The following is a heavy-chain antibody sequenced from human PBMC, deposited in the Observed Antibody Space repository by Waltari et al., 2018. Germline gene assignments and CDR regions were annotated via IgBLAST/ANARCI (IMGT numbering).Heavy chain of an antibody. Sequence: EVQLVESGGALVQPGGSLRLSCSASGFTFRNYWMNWVRPAPGRGLECVASIKQIGKEKNYGDSVRGRFTISRDDAKKSVYLELNSLRADDTAVYYCARDLRSWPYYLDYWGQGTLVTVSS. J-gene: IGHJ4*02. CDR3: ARDLRSWPYYLDY. CDR2: IKQIGKEK. V-gene: IGHV3-7*01. D-gene: IGHD6-13*01. CDR1: GFTFRNYW.